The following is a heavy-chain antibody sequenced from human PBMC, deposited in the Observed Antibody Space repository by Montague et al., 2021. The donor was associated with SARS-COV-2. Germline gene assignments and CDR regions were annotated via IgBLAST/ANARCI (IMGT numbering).Heavy chain of an antibody. CDR3: ARGRFSSSGYGVSGGLDY. D-gene: IGHD6-13*01. V-gene: IGHV4-34*01. CDR2: INHSGST. J-gene: IGHJ6*02. Sequence: SETLSLTCTVYGGSFSGYYWSWIRQPPGKGLEWIGEINHSGSTNXNPSLKSRVTISIDTSKNQFSLKLSSVTAADTAVYYCARGRFSSSGYGVSGGLDYWGQGTTVTVSS. CDR1: GGSFSGYY.